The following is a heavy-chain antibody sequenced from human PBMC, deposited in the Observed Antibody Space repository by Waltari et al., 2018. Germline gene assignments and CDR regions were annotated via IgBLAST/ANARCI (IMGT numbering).Heavy chain of an antibody. Sequence: QVQLQQWGAGLLKPSETMSLTCAVYGGSFSGDYWSCIRQPPGRGLEWIGEINHSGSTNYNPSLKSRVTISVDTSKNQFSLKLSSVTAADTAVYYCARGGYSSSSGLVAYNFDYWGQGTLVTVSS. CDR3: ARGGYSSSSGLVAYNFDY. CDR1: GGSFSGDY. CDR2: INHSGST. D-gene: IGHD6-6*01. V-gene: IGHV4-34*01. J-gene: IGHJ4*02.